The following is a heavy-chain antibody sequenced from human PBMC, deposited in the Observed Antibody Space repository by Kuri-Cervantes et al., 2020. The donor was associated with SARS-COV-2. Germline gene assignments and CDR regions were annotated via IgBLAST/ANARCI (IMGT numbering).Heavy chain of an antibody. D-gene: IGHD6-13*01. Sequence: ESLKISCTVSGGSISSSSYYWGWIRQPPGKGLEWIGSIYYSGSTYYNPSLKSRVTISVDTSKNQFSLKLSSVTAADTAVYYCAGVSKPRSGIAAAGTNFDYWGQGTLVTVSS. CDR1: GGSISSSSYY. J-gene: IGHJ4*02. CDR2: IYYSGST. CDR3: AGVSKPRSGIAAAGTNFDY. V-gene: IGHV4-39*07.